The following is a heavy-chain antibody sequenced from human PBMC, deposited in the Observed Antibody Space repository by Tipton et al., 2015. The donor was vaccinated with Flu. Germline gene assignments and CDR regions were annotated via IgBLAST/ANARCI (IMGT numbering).Heavy chain of an antibody. J-gene: IGHJ4*02. CDR1: GGSFSGFY. CDR2: INHTGNI. CDR3: ARGLYGSGSYQRRYFDS. V-gene: IGHV4-34*01. D-gene: IGHD3-10*01. Sequence: TLSLTCGVYGGSFSGFYWSWIRQSPGKGLEWLAEINHTGNINYNPSVKSRVTISADTSKNQFSLKLNSVTAADTAVYYCARGLYGSGSYQRRYFDSWGQGTLVTVSS.